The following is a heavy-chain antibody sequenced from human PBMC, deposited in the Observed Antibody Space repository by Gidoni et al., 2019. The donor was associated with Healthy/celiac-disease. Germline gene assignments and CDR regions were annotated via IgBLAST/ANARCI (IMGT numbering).Heavy chain of an antibody. CDR1: GFTFRHYG. Sequence: QVQLVESGGGVVQPGVSLRLSCAASGFTFRHYGMHGVRQAPGKGLEWVAFTRYDGSNKYYTDTVKGRFTISRDNSKNTLYLQMNSRRAEDTAVYYCAKDWSTVTPYFFDYWGQGTLVTVSS. CDR2: TRYDGSNK. D-gene: IGHD4-17*01. J-gene: IGHJ4*02. V-gene: IGHV3-30*02. CDR3: AKDWSTVTPYFFDY.